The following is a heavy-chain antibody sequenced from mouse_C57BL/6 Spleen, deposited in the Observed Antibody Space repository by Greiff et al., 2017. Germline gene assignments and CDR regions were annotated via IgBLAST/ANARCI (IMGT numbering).Heavy chain of an antibody. D-gene: IGHD2-3*01. CDR3: ARFYDGLYYAMDY. J-gene: IGHJ4*01. CDR2: INPSSGYT. Sequence: QVQLQQSGAELARPGASVKMSCKASGYTFTSYTMHWVKQRPGQGLEWIGYINPSSGYTKYNQKFKDKATLTADKSSSTAYMKLSSLTSEDSAVYYCARFYDGLYYAMDYWGQGTSVTVSS. V-gene: IGHV1-4*01. CDR1: GYTFTSYT.